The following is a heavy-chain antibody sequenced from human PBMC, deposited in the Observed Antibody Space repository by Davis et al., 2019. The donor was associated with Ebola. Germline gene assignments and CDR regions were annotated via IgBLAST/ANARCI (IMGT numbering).Heavy chain of an antibody. Sequence: GESLKISCAASGFTFSGSAMHWVRQASGKGLEWVGRIRSKANSYATAYAASVKGRFTISRDDSKNTAYLQMNSLKTEDTAVYYCTRLGSNYVGYWGQGTLVTVSS. CDR1: GFTFSGSA. CDR2: IRSKANSYAT. D-gene: IGHD1-26*01. CDR3: TRLGSNYVGY. J-gene: IGHJ4*02. V-gene: IGHV3-73*01.